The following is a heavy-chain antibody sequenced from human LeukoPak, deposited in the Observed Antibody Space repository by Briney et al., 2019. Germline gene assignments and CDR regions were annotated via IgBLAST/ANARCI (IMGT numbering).Heavy chain of an antibody. D-gene: IGHD2-2*01. CDR2: FHPEEHKT. V-gene: IGHV1-24*01. CDR3: AADTSPWPDGFNL. CDR1: GYTLTDLS. J-gene: IGHJ3*01. Sequence: ASVKVSCKVSGYTLTDLSMHWVRQAPGKGLEWVGGFHPEEHKTIYAQNFQGRVTMTEDKPADTAYMELTSLISEDTAVYFCAADTSPWPDGFNLWGQGTVVTVSP.